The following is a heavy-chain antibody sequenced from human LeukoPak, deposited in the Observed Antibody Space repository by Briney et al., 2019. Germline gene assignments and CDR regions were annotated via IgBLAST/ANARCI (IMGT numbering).Heavy chain of an antibody. CDR2: ISGSGGGT. J-gene: IGHJ4*02. Sequence: PGGSLRLSCAASGFTFSNYAMSWVRQAPGKGLEWVSAISGSGGGTYRADSVKGRFTISRDNSKNTLYLQMNSLRPEDTAVYYCAKDRRYSSGWGHYFDYWGQGTLVTVSS. V-gene: IGHV3-23*01. CDR1: GFTFSNYA. D-gene: IGHD6-19*01. CDR3: AKDRRYSSGWGHYFDY.